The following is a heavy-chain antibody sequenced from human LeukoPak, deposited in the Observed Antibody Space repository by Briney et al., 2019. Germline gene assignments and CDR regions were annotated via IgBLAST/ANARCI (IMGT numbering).Heavy chain of an antibody. V-gene: IGHV1-2*02. CDR2: INPNSGGT. Sequence: ASVKVSCKASGYTFTGYYMHWVRQAPGQGLGWMGWINPNSGGTNYAQKFQGRVTMTRDTSISTAYMELSRLRSDDTAVYYCAREGGGYCSSTSCEFDPWGQGTLVTVSS. CDR1: GYTFTGYY. D-gene: IGHD2-2*01. J-gene: IGHJ5*02. CDR3: AREGGGYCSSTSCEFDP.